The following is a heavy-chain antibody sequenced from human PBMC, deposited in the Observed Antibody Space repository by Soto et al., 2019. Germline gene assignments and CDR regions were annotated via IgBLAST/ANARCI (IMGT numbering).Heavy chain of an antibody. CDR3: VRDGSKSLRDWFDP. J-gene: IGHJ5*02. Sequence: SETLSLTCNVSGGSISKFYWAWIRKTAGNGLEWMGRVYATGTTDYNPSLRSRVAMSVDISKKTFSLRLRSVTGADSGVYYCVRDGSKSLRDWFDPWGQGILVTVSS. V-gene: IGHV4-4*07. CDR1: GGSISKFY. CDR2: VYATGTT.